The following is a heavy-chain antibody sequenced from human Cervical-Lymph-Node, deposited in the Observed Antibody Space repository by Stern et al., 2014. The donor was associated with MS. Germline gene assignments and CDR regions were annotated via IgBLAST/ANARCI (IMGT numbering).Heavy chain of an antibody. CDR2: IIPVFGAG. Sequence: QVQLGESGAEVKKPWPSVKVSCKASGGTFSSQAISWVRQAPGQGLERVGLIIPVFGAGHYSQKFQGRSTITSDESTRTNYMERRSLRSEDTAVYYCARDEIGQTTTHYYYYGMDVWGQGTTVTVSS. CDR1: GGTFSSQA. V-gene: IGHV1-69*19. D-gene: IGHD1-1*01. J-gene: IGHJ6*02. CDR3: ARDEIGQTTTHYYYYGMDV.